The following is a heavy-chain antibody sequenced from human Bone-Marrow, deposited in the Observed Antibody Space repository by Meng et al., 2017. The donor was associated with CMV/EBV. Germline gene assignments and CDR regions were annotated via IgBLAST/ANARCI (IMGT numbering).Heavy chain of an antibody. CDR1: GFTFGHYA. CDR3: TRVLRGVVTIQGGFIDF. V-gene: IGHV3-49*04. Sequence: SLETPCTAAGFTFGHYAINWGRQAPGKGPEWVVFIRSKAYGGTTEYAASVKGRFTISRDDFKSIAYLQMNSLKTEDTAVHYGTRVLRGVVTIQGGFIDFWGQGTTVTVSS. J-gene: IGHJ6*02. CDR2: IRSKAYGGTT. D-gene: IGHD5-24*01.